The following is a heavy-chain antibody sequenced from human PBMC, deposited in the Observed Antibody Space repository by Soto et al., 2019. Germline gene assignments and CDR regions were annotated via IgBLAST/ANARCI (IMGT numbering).Heavy chain of an antibody. J-gene: IGHJ4*02. CDR2: ISSSGSTI. CDR3: AREDGFPNYDILTGYSPGLDY. V-gene: IGHV3-11*01. Sequence: GGSLRLSCAASGFTFSDYYMSWIRQAPGKGLEWVSYISSSGSTIYYADSVKGRFTISRDNAKNSLYLQMNSLRAEDTAVYYCAREDGFPNYDILTGYSPGLDYWGQGTLVTVSS. D-gene: IGHD3-9*01. CDR1: GFTFSDYY.